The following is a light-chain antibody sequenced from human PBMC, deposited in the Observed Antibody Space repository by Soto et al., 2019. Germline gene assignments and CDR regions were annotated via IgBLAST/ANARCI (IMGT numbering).Light chain of an antibody. Sequence: DIQMTQSPSTLSASVGDRVTITCRASQSISSWLAWYQQKPGTAPKLLIYKASTLQSGVPSRFSGSGSGTEFTLTISSLQTDDFATYYCQQYSDNWTFGQGTKV. V-gene: IGKV1-5*03. J-gene: IGKJ1*01. CDR2: KAS. CDR1: QSISSW. CDR3: QQYSDNWT.